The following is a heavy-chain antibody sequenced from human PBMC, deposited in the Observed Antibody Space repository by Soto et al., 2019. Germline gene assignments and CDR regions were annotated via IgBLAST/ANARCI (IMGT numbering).Heavy chain of an antibody. CDR1: GYTFTGYY. CDR3: AKGGAIVAAGTRVYLYNAMDV. D-gene: IGHD1-26*01. CDR2: INPNSGDT. Sequence: ASVKVSCKASGYTFTGYYVHWVRQAPGQGLEWMGWINPNSGDTYLAQRFQGRVTMNRDTSIGTAYMELRGLTSDDTAEYYCAKGGAIVAAGTRVYLYNAMDVWGQRTTVTVS. J-gene: IGHJ6*02. V-gene: IGHV1-2*02.